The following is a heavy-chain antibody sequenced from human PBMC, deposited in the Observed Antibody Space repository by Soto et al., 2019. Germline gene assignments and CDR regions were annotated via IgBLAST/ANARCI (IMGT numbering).Heavy chain of an antibody. CDR2: IFYSGRT. D-gene: IGHD4-4*01. CDR3: ARSYYNSYVYGY. Sequence: QVQLQESGPGLVNPSQTLSLTCTVSVGSIRSGGYYWSWIRQHQGTGLEWIGNIFYSGRTYYNPSLKIRVNISVDTSKNQFSLKLTSVTAVDTAVYFCARSYYNSYVYGYWGQGTLVTVSS. J-gene: IGHJ4*02. V-gene: IGHV4-31*03. CDR1: VGSIRSGGYY.